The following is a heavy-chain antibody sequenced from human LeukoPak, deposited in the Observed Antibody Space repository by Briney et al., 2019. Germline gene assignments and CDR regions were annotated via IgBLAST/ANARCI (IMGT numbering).Heavy chain of an antibody. Sequence: GGSLRLSCAASGFTFSSYSMNWVRQAPGKGLEWVSSISSSSSYIYYADSVKGRFTISRDNAKNSLYLQMNSLRAEDTAVYYCARATYEHTRSASPYHYYMDVWGKGTTVTVSS. CDR1: GFTFSSYS. CDR3: ARATYEHTRSASPYHYYMDV. CDR2: ISSSSSYI. V-gene: IGHV3-21*01. J-gene: IGHJ6*03. D-gene: IGHD3-3*02.